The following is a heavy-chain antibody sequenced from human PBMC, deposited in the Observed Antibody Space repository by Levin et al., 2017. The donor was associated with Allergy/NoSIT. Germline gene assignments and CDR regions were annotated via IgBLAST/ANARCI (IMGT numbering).Heavy chain of an antibody. CDR1: GFTFRSYS. J-gene: IGHJ6*02. CDR2: ISSSSSTM. CDR3: ARYLWFGELDFYYYYGMDV. D-gene: IGHD3-10*01. Sequence: SCAASGFTFRSYSMNWVRQAPGKGLEWVSYISSSSSTMYYADSVKGRFTISRDNAKNSLYLQMNSLRAEDTAVYYCARYLWFGELDFYYYYGMDVWGQGTTVTVSS. V-gene: IGHV3-48*01.